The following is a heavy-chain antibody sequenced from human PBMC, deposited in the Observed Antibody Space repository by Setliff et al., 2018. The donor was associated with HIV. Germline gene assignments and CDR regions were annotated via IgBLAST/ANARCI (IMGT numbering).Heavy chain of an antibody. V-gene: IGHV4-4*07. D-gene: IGHD6-19*01. CDR2: VSSRGDT. CDR3: ARDGGSSGWYFVLGYSDY. J-gene: IGHJ4*02. Sequence: PSETLSLTCTVSDSGTYYWSWIRQPAGKGLEWIGRVSSRGDTNYNPSLKSRVTMSVDTSKNQFSLKLTSVTASDTAMYYCARDGGSSGWYFVLGYSDYWGPGTLVTVSS. CDR1: DSGTYY.